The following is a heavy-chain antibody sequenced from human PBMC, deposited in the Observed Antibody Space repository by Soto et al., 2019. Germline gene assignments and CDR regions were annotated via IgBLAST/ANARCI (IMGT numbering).Heavy chain of an antibody. J-gene: IGHJ4*01. CDR3: ARLGGYYQAFNI. CDR1: DSPISNYY. Sequence: SETLSLTCTVSDSPISNYYWGWFRQSPGLGLEWVGYIYYTGTTTYNPSLRSRVAISLDASKSQFSLNLTSVTAADTAVYYCARLGGYYQAFNIWGPGALVTVSS. V-gene: IGHV4-59*08. D-gene: IGHD3-22*01. CDR2: IYYTGTT.